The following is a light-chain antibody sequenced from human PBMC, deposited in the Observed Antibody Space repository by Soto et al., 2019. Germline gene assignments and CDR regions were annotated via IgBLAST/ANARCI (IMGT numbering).Light chain of an antibody. V-gene: IGKV1-5*03. Sequence: DIQMTQSPSTLSASVGDRVTITCRASQSISSWLAWYQQKPGKAPKLLIYKASSLASGVPSRLSGSGSGTEFTLTISSLQPDDFATYYCQQYNSYWTFGQGTKVEIK. CDR1: QSISSW. CDR2: KAS. J-gene: IGKJ1*01. CDR3: QQYNSYWT.